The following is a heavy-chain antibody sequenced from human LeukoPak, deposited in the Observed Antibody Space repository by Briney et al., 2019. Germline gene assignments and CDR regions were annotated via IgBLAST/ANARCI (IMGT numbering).Heavy chain of an antibody. V-gene: IGHV3-21*01. CDR3: AGTLGVRGYSYGPFEY. D-gene: IGHD5-18*01. CDR2: ISSSSSYI. Sequence: PGGSLRLSCAASGFTFSNYSMNWVRQAPGKGLEWVSSISSSSSYIYYADSVKGRFTISRDNAKNSLYLQMNSLRAEDTAVYYCAGTLGVRGYSYGPFEYWGQGTLVTVSS. CDR1: GFTFSNYS. J-gene: IGHJ4*02.